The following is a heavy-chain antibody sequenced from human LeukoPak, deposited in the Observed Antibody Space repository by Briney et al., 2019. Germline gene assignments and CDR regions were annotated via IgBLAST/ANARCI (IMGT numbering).Heavy chain of an antibody. CDR2: INPSGGST. V-gene: IGHV1-46*03. J-gene: IGHJ4*02. D-gene: IGHD2-2*01. Sequence: ASVKVSCKAPGYTFTSYYMHWVRQAPGQGLEWMGIINPSGGSTSYAQKFQGRVTMTRDTSTSTVYMELSSLRSEDTAVYYCARGLGYCSSTSCYAFDYWGQGTLVTVSS. CDR3: ARGLGYCSSTSCYAFDY. CDR1: GYTFTSYY.